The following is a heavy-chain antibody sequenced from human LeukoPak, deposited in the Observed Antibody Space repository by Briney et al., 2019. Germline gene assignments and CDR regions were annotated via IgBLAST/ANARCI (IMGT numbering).Heavy chain of an antibody. D-gene: IGHD2-15*01. CDR2: IYPGDSDT. CDR1: GYSFTSYW. Sequence: GESLKISCKGSGYSFTSYWIGWVRQMPGKGLEWMGIIYPGDSDTRYSPSFQGQVTISADKSISTAYLQWSSLEASDTAMYYCARSPYCSGGSCFFDYWGQGTLVTVSS. V-gene: IGHV5-51*01. J-gene: IGHJ4*02. CDR3: ARSPYCSGGSCFFDY.